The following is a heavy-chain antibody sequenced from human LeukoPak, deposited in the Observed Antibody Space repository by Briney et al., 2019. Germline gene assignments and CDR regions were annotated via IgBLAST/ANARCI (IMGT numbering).Heavy chain of an antibody. CDR2: IYYSGST. J-gene: IGHJ5*02. Sequence: SETLSLTCTVSGGSISSYYWSWIRQPPGKGLEWIGYIYYSGSTNYNPSLKSRVTISVDTSKNQFSLKLSSVTAADTAVYYCARMYSGSYYGGWFDPWGQGTLVTVSS. CDR1: GGSISSYY. V-gene: IGHV4-59*01. D-gene: IGHD1-26*01. CDR3: ARMYSGSYYGGWFDP.